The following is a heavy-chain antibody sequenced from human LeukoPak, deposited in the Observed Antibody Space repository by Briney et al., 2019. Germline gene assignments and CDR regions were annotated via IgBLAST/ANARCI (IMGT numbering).Heavy chain of an antibody. D-gene: IGHD5-18*01. Sequence: PSQTLSLTCTVSGGSISSGGDYWGWIRQPPGKGLEWIGSIYYSGSTYYNPSLKSRVTISVDTSKNQFSLKLSSVTAADTAVYYCARGEYSYPFDYWGQGTLVTVSS. J-gene: IGHJ4*02. V-gene: IGHV4-39*07. CDR1: GGSISSGGDY. CDR3: ARGEYSYPFDY. CDR2: IYYSGST.